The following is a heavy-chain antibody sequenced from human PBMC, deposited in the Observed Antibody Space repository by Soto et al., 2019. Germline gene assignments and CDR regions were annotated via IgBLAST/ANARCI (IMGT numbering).Heavy chain of an antibody. CDR1: GFTFSSYS. CDR3: ARDPGDFWSGINWFDP. D-gene: IGHD3-3*01. V-gene: IGHV3-21*01. CDR2: ISSSSSYI. Sequence: PGGSLRLSCAASGFTFSSYSMNWVRQAPGKGLEWVSSISSSSSYIYYADSVKGRFTISRDNAKNSLYLQMNSLRAEDTAVYYCARDPGDFWSGINWFDPWGQGTLVTVSS. J-gene: IGHJ5*02.